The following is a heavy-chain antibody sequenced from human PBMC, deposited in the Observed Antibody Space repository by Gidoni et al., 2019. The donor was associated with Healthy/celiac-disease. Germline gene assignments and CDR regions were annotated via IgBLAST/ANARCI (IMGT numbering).Heavy chain of an antibody. D-gene: IGHD3-22*01. V-gene: IGHV3-23*01. CDR3: AKDLSIVVVTYFDY. CDR2: ISDSGGSK. CDR1: GFTLSSYA. Sequence: EVQLLESGGGLVQPGGSLRLSGEASGFTLSSYAMCWVRQAPGKGLVWLSAISDSGGSKCYADSVKSRFTISRDNSKNTLYLQMNSLRAEDTAVYYCAKDLSIVVVTYFDYWGQGTLVTVSS. J-gene: IGHJ4*02.